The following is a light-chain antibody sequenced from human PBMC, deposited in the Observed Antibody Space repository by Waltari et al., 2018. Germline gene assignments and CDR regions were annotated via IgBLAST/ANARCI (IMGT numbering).Light chain of an antibody. Sequence: QSALTQPPSASGSPGQSVTIAFTGTGSDVGGYNYVSWFQQHHGKAPKLIIYEINKRPSGVPDRFSGSKSGNTASLTVSGLQADDEADYYCSSYAGNNNFVFGTGTKVTVL. J-gene: IGLJ1*01. CDR2: EIN. CDR1: GSDVGGYNY. CDR3: SSYAGNNNFV. V-gene: IGLV2-8*01.